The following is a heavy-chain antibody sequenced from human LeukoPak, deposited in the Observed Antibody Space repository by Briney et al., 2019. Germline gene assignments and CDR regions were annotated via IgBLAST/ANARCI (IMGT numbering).Heavy chain of an antibody. CDR2: MSYTKDTV. Sequence: GMSLRLSCAASGFTFTGHAMHWIRQAPGKGLEWVSGMSYTKDTVDYADSVKGRFTVSRDDAKSTFLLQMNSLRPEDTAFYFCTGDLRPGGTDIWGQGTTVTVSS. V-gene: IGHV3-9*01. J-gene: IGHJ6*02. CDR3: TGDLRPGGTDI. CDR1: GFTFTGHA. D-gene: IGHD1-1*01.